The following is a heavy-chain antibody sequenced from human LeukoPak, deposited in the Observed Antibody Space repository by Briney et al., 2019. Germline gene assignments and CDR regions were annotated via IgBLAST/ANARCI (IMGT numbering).Heavy chain of an antibody. J-gene: IGHJ6*04. Sequence: GGSLRLSCAASGFTFSSYTMHWVRQAPGKGLEWVAVISYDGSNKYYADSVKGRFTISRDNSKNTLYLQMNSLRAEDTAVYYCAELGITMIGGVWGKGTTVTISS. CDR3: AELGITMIGGV. CDR1: GFTFSSYT. CDR2: ISYDGSNK. V-gene: IGHV3-30*04. D-gene: IGHD3-10*02.